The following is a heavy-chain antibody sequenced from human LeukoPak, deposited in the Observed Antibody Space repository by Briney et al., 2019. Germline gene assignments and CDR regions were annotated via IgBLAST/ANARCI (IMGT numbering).Heavy chain of an antibody. CDR2: ISGGSGST. J-gene: IGHJ3*01. D-gene: IGHD1-26*01. CDR3: ARDRLLYSAFDV. Sequence: GGSLRLSCAASGFTFNSYAMSWVRQAPGKGLECVSDISGGSGSTYYADSVRGRFSISRDNSKNTLYLQVNSLRAEDTAVYYCARDRLLYSAFDVWGQGTMVTVSS. V-gene: IGHV3-23*01. CDR1: GFTFNSYA.